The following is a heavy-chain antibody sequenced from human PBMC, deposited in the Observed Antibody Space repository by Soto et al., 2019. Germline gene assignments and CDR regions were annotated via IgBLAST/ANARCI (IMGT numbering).Heavy chain of an antibody. D-gene: IGHD3-16*01. CDR2: IYYSGST. V-gene: IGHV4-59*01. CDR3: ARDMSY. J-gene: IGHJ4*02. CDR1: GGSINSYY. Sequence: SETLSLTCTVSGGSINSYYWSWIRQPPGKGLEWIGYIYYSGSTNYNPSLKSRVTISVDTSKNQFSLKLSSVTAADTAVYYCARDMSYWGQGTLVTVSS.